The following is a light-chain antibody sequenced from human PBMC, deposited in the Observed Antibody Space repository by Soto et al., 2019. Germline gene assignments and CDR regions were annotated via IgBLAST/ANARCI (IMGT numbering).Light chain of an antibody. J-gene: IGKJ1*01. CDR1: QSVPRSY. Sequence: EIVLTQSPGTLSLSPGERATLSFRASQSVPRSYLAWYQQKPGQAPRLLIYGTSSRATGIPDRFSGSGSGTDFTLTISRLEPEDFAVYFCQQRYDWPWTFGLGTKVDIK. CDR2: GTS. V-gene: IGKV3D-20*02. CDR3: QQRYDWPWT.